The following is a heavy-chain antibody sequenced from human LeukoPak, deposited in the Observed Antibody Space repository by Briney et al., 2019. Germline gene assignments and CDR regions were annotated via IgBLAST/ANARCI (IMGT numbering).Heavy chain of an antibody. CDR1: GFTFSSYA. Sequence: GGSLRLSCAASGFTFSSYAMSWVRQAPGKGLEWVSSISSSSSYIYYADSVKGRFTISRDNAKNSLYLQMNSLRAEDTAVYYCARAPEYSYGYFDYYYMDVWGKGTTVTVSS. CDR3: ARAPEYSYGYFDYYYMDV. D-gene: IGHD5-18*01. V-gene: IGHV3-21*01. CDR2: ISSSSSYI. J-gene: IGHJ6*03.